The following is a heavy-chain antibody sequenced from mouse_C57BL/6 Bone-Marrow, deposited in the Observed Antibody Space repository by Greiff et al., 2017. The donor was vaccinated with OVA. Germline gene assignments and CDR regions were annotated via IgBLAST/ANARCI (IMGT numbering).Heavy chain of an antibody. Sequence: VQLQQSGAELVKPGASVKMSCKASGYTFTTYPIEWMKQNHGKSLEWIGNFHPYNDDTKYNEKFKGKATFTVDKSSSTVYLELSRLTSDDSAVYYCAILLLRTTYFDVWGTGTTVTVSS. CDR2: FHPYNDDT. J-gene: IGHJ1*03. CDR3: AILLLRTTYFDV. V-gene: IGHV1-47*01. D-gene: IGHD1-1*01. CDR1: GYTFTTYP.